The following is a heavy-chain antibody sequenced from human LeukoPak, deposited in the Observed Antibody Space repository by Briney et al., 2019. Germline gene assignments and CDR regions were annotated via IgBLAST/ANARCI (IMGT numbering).Heavy chain of an antibody. Sequence: SKTLSLTCSVSGYSISSGYYWGWIRPPPGKGLEWIGSISYSGSTYYNPSLKSRVTISVDTSKKQFSLKLSSVTAADTAVYYCARGYCSGGSCYSYYYYSYMDVWGKGTTVTVSS. CDR2: ISYSGST. V-gene: IGHV4-38-2*02. J-gene: IGHJ6*03. D-gene: IGHD2-15*01. CDR1: GYSISSGYY. CDR3: ARGYCSGGSCYSYYYYSYMDV.